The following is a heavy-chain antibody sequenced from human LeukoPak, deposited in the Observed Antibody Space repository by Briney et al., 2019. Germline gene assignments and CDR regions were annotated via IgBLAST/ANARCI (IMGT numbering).Heavy chain of an antibody. CDR1: GGSISSYY. D-gene: IGHD6-13*01. J-gene: IGHJ4*02. V-gene: IGHV4-59*08. CDR2: IYYSGST. Sequence: PSETLSLTCTVSGGSISSYYWSWIRQPPGKGLEWIGYIYYSGSTNYNPSLKSRVTISVDTSKNQFSLKLSSVAAADTAVYYCARSVSAAAGTDVFYWGQGTLVTVS. CDR3: ARSVSAAAGTDVFY.